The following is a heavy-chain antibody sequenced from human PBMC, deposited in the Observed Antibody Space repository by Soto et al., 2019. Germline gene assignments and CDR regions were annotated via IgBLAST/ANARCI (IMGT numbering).Heavy chain of an antibody. CDR1: GFSFSAYN. CDR3: VRSTKIGVRGAF. Sequence: EVQLVESGGGLVKPGWSLRLSCIGSGFSFSAYNMNWVRQAPGKGLEWVSSIKVGSSRIYQPDSMKGRFTISRDDARNSVYLQINSLRAEDTALYFCVRSTKIGVRGAFWGRGTQVTVSS. D-gene: IGHD2-2*01. J-gene: IGHJ1*01. V-gene: IGHV3-21*02. CDR2: IKVGSSRI.